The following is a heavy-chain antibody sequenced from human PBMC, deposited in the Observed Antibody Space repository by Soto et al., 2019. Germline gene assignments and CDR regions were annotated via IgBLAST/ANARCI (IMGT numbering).Heavy chain of an antibody. D-gene: IGHD6-6*01. V-gene: IGHV4-61*01. CDR2: IYYSGST. Sequence: PSETLSLTCTVSGGSVSSGSYYWSWIRQPPGKGLEWIGYIYYSGSTNYNPSLKSRVTISVDTSKNQFSLKLSSVTAADTAMYYCACWVIAARPPEYYYYYGMDVWGQGTTVTVSS. J-gene: IGHJ6*02. CDR1: GGSVSSGSYY. CDR3: ACWVIAARPPEYYYYYGMDV.